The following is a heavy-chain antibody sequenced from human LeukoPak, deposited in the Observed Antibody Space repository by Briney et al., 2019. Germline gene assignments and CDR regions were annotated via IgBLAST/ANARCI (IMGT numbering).Heavy chain of an antibody. Sequence: SETLSLTCTVSGGSISSSSYYWGWIRQPPGKGLEWIGSIYYSGSTYYNPSLKSRVTISVDTSKNQFSLKLSSVTAADTAVYYCARHVYSSGWTGWFDPWGQGTLVTVSS. J-gene: IGHJ5*02. D-gene: IGHD6-19*01. V-gene: IGHV4-39*01. CDR1: GGSISSSSYY. CDR3: ARHVYSSGWTGWFDP. CDR2: IYYSGST.